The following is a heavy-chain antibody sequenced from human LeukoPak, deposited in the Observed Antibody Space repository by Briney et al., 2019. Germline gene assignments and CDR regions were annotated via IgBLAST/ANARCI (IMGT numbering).Heavy chain of an antibody. CDR1: GYSFTSYW. J-gene: IGHJ6*03. D-gene: IGHD2-2*01. Sequence: GESLKISCKGSGYSFTSYWIGWVRQMPGKGLEWMGIIYPGDSDTRYSPSFQGQVTTSADKSISTAYLQWSSLKASDTAMYYCARADLYQLPSNYYMDVWGKGTTVTVSS. V-gene: IGHV5-51*01. CDR3: ARADLYQLPSNYYMDV. CDR2: IYPGDSDT.